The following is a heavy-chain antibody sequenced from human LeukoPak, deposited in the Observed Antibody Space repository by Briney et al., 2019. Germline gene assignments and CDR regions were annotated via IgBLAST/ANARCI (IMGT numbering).Heavy chain of an antibody. J-gene: IGHJ3*02. CDR3: ARAATDDAFDI. CDR1: GYTFTSYY. Sequence: GASVKVSCKASGYTFTSYYMHWVRQAPGQGLEWMGIINPSGGSTSYAQKFQGRVTITRNTSISTAYMELSSLRSEDTAVYYCARAATDDAFDIWGQGTMVTVSS. D-gene: IGHD5-12*01. CDR2: INPSGGST. V-gene: IGHV1-46*01.